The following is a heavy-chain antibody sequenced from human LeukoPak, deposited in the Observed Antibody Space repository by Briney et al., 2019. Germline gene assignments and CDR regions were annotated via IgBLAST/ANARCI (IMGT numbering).Heavy chain of an antibody. V-gene: IGHV3-23*01. Sequence: GALRLSCAASGFAFNNYAMSWVRQAPGEGLEWGSDISGSGGTTHYSDSVKGRFTISRDNAKNTLYLQMNSLRAEDTAVYYCARGVKSPVVPPATGSLDYYYYMDVWGKATTVTVSS. CDR1: GFAFNNYA. CDR2: ISGSGGTT. D-gene: IGHD2-2*01. J-gene: IGHJ6*03. CDR3: ARGVKSPVVPPATGSLDYYYYMDV.